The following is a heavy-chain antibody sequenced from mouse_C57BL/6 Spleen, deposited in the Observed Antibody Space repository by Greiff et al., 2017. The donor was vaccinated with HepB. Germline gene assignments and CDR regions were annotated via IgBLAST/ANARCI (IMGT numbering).Heavy chain of an antibody. CDR2: IDPANGNT. D-gene: IGHD1-1*01. J-gene: IGHJ1*03. CDR3: ARHYGSSYGYFDV. Sequence: EVKLQESVAELVRPGASVKLSCTASGFNIKNTYMHWVKQRPEQGLEWIGRIDPANGNTKYAPKFQGKATITADTSSNTAYLQLSSLTSEDTAIYYCARHYGSSYGYFDVWGTGTTVTVSS. CDR1: GFNIKNTY. V-gene: IGHV14-3*01.